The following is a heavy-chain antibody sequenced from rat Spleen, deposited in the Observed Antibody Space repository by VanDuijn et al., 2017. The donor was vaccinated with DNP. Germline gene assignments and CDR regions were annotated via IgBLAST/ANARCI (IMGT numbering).Heavy chain of an antibody. J-gene: IGHJ2*01. D-gene: IGHD1-11*01. CDR3: ARPYGGYRYYFDY. CDR1: GYTFTSYD. Sequence: QIQLQQSGAELAKPGSSVKISCKASGYTFTSYDISWIKQTTGQGLEYIGYINTGSGGTYYNEKFKGKATLTVDKSSSTAFMQLSSLTPEDTAVYYCARPYGGYRYYFDYWGQGVMVTVSS. CDR2: INTGSGGT. V-gene: IGHV1-57*01.